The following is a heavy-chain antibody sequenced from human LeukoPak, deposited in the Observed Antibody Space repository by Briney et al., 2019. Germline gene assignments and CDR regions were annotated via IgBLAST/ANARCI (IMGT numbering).Heavy chain of an antibody. CDR3: ARDTRADGDYFGY. CDR2: IYYSGST. CDR1: GGSISSGGYY. V-gene: IGHV4-31*03. Sequence: KPSETLSLTCTVSGGSISSGGYYWSWIRQHPGKGLEWIGYIYYSGSTYYNPSLKSRVTISVDTSKNQFSLKLSSVTAADTAVYYCARDTRADGDYFGYWGQGTLVTVSS. J-gene: IGHJ4*02. D-gene: IGHD4-17*01.